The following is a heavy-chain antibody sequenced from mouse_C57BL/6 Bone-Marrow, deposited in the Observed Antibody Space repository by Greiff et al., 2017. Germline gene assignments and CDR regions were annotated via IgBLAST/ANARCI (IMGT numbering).Heavy chain of an antibody. CDR2: IYPSDSET. Sequence: QVQLQQPGAELVRPGSSVKLSCKASGYTFTSYWMDWVKQRPGQGLEWIGNIYPSDSETHYNQKFKDKATLTVDKSSSTAYMQLSSLTSEDSAVYYCASGDYYGSIYNFDYWGQGTTLTVSS. D-gene: IGHD1-1*01. CDR1: GYTFTSYW. V-gene: IGHV1-61*01. CDR3: ASGDYYGSIYNFDY. J-gene: IGHJ2*01.